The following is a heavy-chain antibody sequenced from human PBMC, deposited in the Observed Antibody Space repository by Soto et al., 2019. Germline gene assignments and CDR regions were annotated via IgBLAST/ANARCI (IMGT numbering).Heavy chain of an antibody. CDR3: ARLYVDTAMVDY. D-gene: IGHD5-18*01. J-gene: IGHJ4*02. CDR1: GGSISSSSYY. Sequence: SETLSLTCTVSGGSISSSSYYWGWIRQPPGKGLEWIGSIYYSGSTYYNPSLKSRVTTSVDTSKNQFSLKLSSVTAADTAVYYCARLYVDTAMVDYWGQGTLVTVSS. V-gene: IGHV4-39*01. CDR2: IYYSGST.